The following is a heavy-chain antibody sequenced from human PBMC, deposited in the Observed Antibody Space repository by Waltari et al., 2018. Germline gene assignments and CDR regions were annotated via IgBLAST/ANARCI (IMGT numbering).Heavy chain of an antibody. CDR3: ARDRGYQDY. CDR1: GGSISSYY. D-gene: IGHD3-10*01. J-gene: IGHJ4*02. CDR2: IYSSGST. Sequence: QVQLQESGPGLVKPSETLSLTCTVSGGSISSYYWGWIRQPPGKGLEWIGYIYSSGSTNYNPSPKSRVIISVDTSKNQFSLKVRSMTAADTAVYYCARDRGYQDYWGQGTLVTVSS. V-gene: IGHV4-59*01.